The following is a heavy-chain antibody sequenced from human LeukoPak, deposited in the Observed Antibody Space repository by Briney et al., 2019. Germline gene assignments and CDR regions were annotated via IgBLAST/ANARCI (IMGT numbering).Heavy chain of an antibody. J-gene: IGHJ4*02. V-gene: IGHV4-4*08. CDR3: AGQNRVYFPGRFDS. CDR2: IYTGGRT. Sequence: PSETLSLTCSVSGGSISDYYWSWVRQPPGKGLEWISYIYTGGRTNYNPSLKTRATISVDTSKNQFSLKLTSATAADTAVYFCAGQNRVYFPGRFDSWGQGTLVTVSS. D-gene: IGHD2/OR15-2a*01. CDR1: GGSISDYY.